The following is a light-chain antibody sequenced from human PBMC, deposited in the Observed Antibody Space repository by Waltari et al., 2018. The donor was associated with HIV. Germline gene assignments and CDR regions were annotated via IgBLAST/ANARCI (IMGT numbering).Light chain of an antibody. CDR2: GAF. V-gene: IGKV1-39*01. Sequence: DIQMTQSPSSLSASVGDRATITCRASQSISTSLNWYQQKPGKAPKLLIYGAFSLQSGVPSGFSCSGSGTDFTLTITSLQPEDFATYYCQQSYNIPLTFGGGTKVEL. CDR1: QSISTS. J-gene: IGKJ4*01. CDR3: QQSYNIPLT.